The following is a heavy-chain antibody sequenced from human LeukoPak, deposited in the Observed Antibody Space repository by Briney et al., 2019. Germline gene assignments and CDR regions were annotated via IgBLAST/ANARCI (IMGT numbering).Heavy chain of an antibody. D-gene: IGHD6-19*01. V-gene: IGHV4-59*08. J-gene: IGHJ4*02. Sequence: SETLSLTCTVSGGSISSYYWSWIRQPPGKGLEWIGYIYYSRSTNYNPSLKSRVTISVDTSKNQFSLKLSSVTAADTAVYYCAYSSGWTFDYWGQGTLVTVSS. CDR3: AYSSGWTFDY. CDR2: IYYSRST. CDR1: GGSISSYY.